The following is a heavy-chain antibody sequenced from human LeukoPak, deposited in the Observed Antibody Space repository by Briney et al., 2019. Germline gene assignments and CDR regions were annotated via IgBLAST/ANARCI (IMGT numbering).Heavy chain of an antibody. D-gene: IGHD5-24*01. CDR1: GFTFSSYW. J-gene: IGHJ6*03. V-gene: IGHV3-7*01. CDR3: ARVPGRDGYNYDYYYYYYMDV. CDR2: IRQDGSEK. Sequence: SGGSLRLSCAASGFTFSSYWMSWVRQAPGKGLEWVANIRQDGSEKYFVDSVKGRFTISRDNAKNSLYLQMNSLRAEDTAVYYCARVPGRDGYNYDYYYYYYMDVWGKGTTVTVSS.